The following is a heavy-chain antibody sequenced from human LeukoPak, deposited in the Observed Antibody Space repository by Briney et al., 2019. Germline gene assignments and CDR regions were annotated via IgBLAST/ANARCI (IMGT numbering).Heavy chain of an antibody. D-gene: IGHD3-10*01. CDR3: ARNRGGMEGGFDMDV. CDR1: GYIFSSYD. J-gene: IGHJ6*03. Sequence: ASVTVSCKASGYIFSSYDITWVRQAPGQGLEWMGWISLYNGNTKYAQKIQGRVTMTTDTSTSTAYMELRSLRFDDTAVYYCARNRGGMEGGFDMDVWGKGTTVTVSS. CDR2: ISLYNGNT. V-gene: IGHV1-18*01.